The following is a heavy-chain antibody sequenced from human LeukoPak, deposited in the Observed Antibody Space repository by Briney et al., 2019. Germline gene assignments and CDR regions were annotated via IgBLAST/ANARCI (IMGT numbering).Heavy chain of an antibody. CDR1: GGSFSGYY. CDR2: INHSGST. Sequence: SETLSLTCAVYGGSFSGYYWSWIRQPPGKGLEWIGEINHSGSTNYNPSLKSRVTISVDTSKNQFSLKLSSVTAADTAVYYCARAVRGVIITYYFDYWGQGTLVTVSS. J-gene: IGHJ4*02. CDR3: ARAVRGVIITYYFDY. V-gene: IGHV4-34*01. D-gene: IGHD3-10*01.